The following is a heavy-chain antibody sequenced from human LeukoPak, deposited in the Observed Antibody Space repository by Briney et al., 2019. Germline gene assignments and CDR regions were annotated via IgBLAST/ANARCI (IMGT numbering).Heavy chain of an antibody. CDR1: GGSISSYY. V-gene: IGHV4-59*01. J-gene: IGHJ4*02. CDR2: IYYSGST. CDR3: ARVSDWNYFPGFDY. Sequence: PSETLSLTCTVSGGSISSYYWSWIRQPPGKGLEGIGYIYYSGSTNYNPSLKSRVTISVDTSKNQFSLKLSSVTAADTAVYYCARVSDWNYFPGFDYWGQGTLVTVSS. D-gene: IGHD1-7*01.